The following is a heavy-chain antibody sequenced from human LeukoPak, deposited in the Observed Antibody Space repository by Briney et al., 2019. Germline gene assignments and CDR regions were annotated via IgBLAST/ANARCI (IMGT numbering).Heavy chain of an antibody. CDR2: ISPYNGNT. Sequence: ASVKVSCKASGYTFTSYGISWVRQAPGQGLEWMGWISPYNGNTNYEQKLQGRVTMTTDTPTSTAYMELRSLRSDDTAVYYCATDPTISGIANYWGQGTLVTVSS. CDR3: ATDPTISGIANY. D-gene: IGHD6-13*01. CDR1: GYTFTSYG. J-gene: IGHJ4*02. V-gene: IGHV1-18*01.